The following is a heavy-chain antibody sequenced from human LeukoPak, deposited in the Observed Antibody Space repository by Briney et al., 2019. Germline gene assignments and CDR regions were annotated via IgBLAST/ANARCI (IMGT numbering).Heavy chain of an antibody. V-gene: IGHV4-39*01. Sequence: KPSETLSLTCTVSGGSISSSSYYWGWIRQPPGKGLEWIGSIYYSGSTYYNPSLKSRVTISVDTSKNQFSLKLSSVTAADTAVYYCASPSSGWSPFDYWGQGTLVTVSS. CDR3: ASPSSGWSPFDY. J-gene: IGHJ4*02. D-gene: IGHD6-19*01. CDR1: GGSISSSSYY. CDR2: IYYSGST.